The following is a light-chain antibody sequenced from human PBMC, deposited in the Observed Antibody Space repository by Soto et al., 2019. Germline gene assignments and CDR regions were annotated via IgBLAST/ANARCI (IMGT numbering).Light chain of an antibody. Sequence: EIVLTQSPGTLSLSPGERATLSCRASQSVSSNYLAWFQQKPGQAPRLLISGASNRASDIPDRFSGSGSWTDLNLTISRLEPEDFAVYYSLQYGSPHHTFGTGTRLELK. CDR1: QSVSSNY. V-gene: IGKV3-20*01. CDR2: GAS. J-gene: IGKJ5*01. CDR3: LQYGSPHHT.